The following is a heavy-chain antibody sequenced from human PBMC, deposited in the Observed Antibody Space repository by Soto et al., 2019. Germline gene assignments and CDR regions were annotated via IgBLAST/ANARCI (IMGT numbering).Heavy chain of an antibody. CDR2: ISGSGGST. V-gene: IGHV3-23*01. J-gene: IGHJ3*02. Sequence: GSLRLSCAASGFTFSSYAMSWVRQAPGKGLEWVSAISGSGGSTYYADSVKGRFTISRDNSKNTLYLQMNSLRAEDTAVCYCAKGWLRPRDAFDIWGQGTMVTVSS. CDR3: AKGWLRPRDAFDI. CDR1: GFTFSSYA. D-gene: IGHD5-12*01.